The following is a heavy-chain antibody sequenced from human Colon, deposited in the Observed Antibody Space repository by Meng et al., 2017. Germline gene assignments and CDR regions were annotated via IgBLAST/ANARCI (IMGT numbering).Heavy chain of an antibody. Sequence: QGNLQGAGPGLVQPSQTLALTCTVSGGSISSGDYYWSWIRQPPGKGLEWIGYIYYSGSTYSNASLKSRVTISIDRSKNQFSLKLSSVTAAGTAVYYCARDRKHYGERGWFDPWGQGTLVTVSS. J-gene: IGHJ5*02. D-gene: IGHD4-17*01. CDR3: ARDRKHYGERGWFDP. CDR2: IYYSGST. CDR1: GGSISSGDYY. V-gene: IGHV4-30-4*01.